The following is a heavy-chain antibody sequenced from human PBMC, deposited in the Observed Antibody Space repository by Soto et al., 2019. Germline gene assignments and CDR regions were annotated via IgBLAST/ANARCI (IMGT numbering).Heavy chain of an antibody. D-gene: IGHD3-22*01. CDR3: ARSSYYYDSSGYEYFDY. CDR1: GYTFTSYG. V-gene: IGHV1-18*04. J-gene: IGHJ4*02. CDR2: ISAYNGNT. Sequence: GASVKVSCKASGYTFTSYGISWVRQAPGQGLEWMGWISAYNGNTNYAQKLQGRVTMTADTSTSTAYMELRSLRSDDTAVYYCARSSYYYDSSGYEYFDYWGQGTLFTVSS.